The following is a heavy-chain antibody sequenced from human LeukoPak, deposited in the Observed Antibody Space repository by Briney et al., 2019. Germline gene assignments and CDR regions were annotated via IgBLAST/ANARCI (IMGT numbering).Heavy chain of an antibody. V-gene: IGHV3-21*01. CDR1: GFIFSSYS. J-gene: IGHJ6*02. CDR2: ISSSSSYI. CDR3: ARISYYYYGMDV. Sequence: GSLRLSCTASGFIFSSYSMNWVRQAPGKGLEWVSSISSSSSYIYYADSVKGRFTISRDNAKNSLYLQMNSLRAEDTAVYYCARISYYYYGMDVWGQGTTVTVSS.